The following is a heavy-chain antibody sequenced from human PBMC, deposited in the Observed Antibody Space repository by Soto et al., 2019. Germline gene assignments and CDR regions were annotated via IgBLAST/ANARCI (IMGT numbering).Heavy chain of an antibody. CDR1: GFSFSDYY. CDR2: ISTSGSST. V-gene: IGHV3-11*01. J-gene: IGHJ6*03. Sequence: QVQLVESGGGLVKPGGSLRLSCAASGFSFSDYYMSWIRQAPGKGLEWVSVISTSGSSTDYADSVKGRFTISRDNAKNSLSQQMNSLRAEDTAVYYCANLAKNYYHYMDVWGKGTTVTVSS. CDR3: ANLAKNYYHYMDV. D-gene: IGHD1-26*01.